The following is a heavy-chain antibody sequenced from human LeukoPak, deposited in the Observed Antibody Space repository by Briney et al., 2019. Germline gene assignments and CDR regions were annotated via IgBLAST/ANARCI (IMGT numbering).Heavy chain of an antibody. CDR3: AKDIVGGGDDY. Sequence: GSLRLSRAASGFTFSRYWMSWVRQAPGKGLEWVANIKEDGSEKKYVDSVKGRFTISRDNAKNSVYLQMNSLRVEDTAVYYCAKDIVGGGDDYWGQGTLVTVSS. V-gene: IGHV3-7*01. CDR1: GFTFSRYW. D-gene: IGHD2-21*02. J-gene: IGHJ4*02. CDR2: IKEDGSEK.